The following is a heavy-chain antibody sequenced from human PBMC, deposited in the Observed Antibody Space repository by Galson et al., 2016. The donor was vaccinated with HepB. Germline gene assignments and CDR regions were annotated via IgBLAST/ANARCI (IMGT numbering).Heavy chain of an antibody. J-gene: IGHJ4*02. D-gene: IGHD5-24*01. CDR2: ISIGDDTT. Sequence: SLRLSCAVSGVPISRAALSWVRQAPGKGLEWVSSISIGDDTTYYADSVKGRFIISRDNSKNTLYLQMNSLRHEDTAVYYCAVEEMATTCYRHWGQGALVTASS. CDR3: AVEEMATTCYRH. V-gene: IGHV3-23*01. CDR1: GVPISRAA.